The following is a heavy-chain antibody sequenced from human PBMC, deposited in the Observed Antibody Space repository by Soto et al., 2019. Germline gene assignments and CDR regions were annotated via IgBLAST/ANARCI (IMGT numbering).Heavy chain of an antibody. J-gene: IGHJ4*02. CDR1: GGSISSGGYS. D-gene: IGHD6-6*01. Sequence: QLQLLESGSGLVKPSQTLSLTCAVSGGSISSGGYSWGWIRQPPGKGLEWIGYIYHSVSTYYNPSLKCRVTISVDRSKNQFSLRLSSVTAADTAVYYCASVPDYWGQGTLVTVSS. V-gene: IGHV4-30-2*01. CDR2: IYHSVST. CDR3: ASVPDY.